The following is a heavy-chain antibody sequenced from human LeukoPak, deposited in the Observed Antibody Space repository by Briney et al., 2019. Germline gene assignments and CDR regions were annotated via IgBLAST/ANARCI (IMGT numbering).Heavy chain of an antibody. CDR3: AKVAHYYYGSESYYFFEH. J-gene: IGHJ4*02. V-gene: IGHV3-53*01. CDR2: IYSGGST. CDR1: GFTVSSNY. Sequence: SGGSLRLSCAASGFTVSSNYMSWVRQAPGKGLEWVSVIYSGGSTYYADSVKGRFTISRDNAKNSLYLQMNSLRVEDTATYYCAKVAHYYYGSESYYFFEHWGQGTPVTASS. D-gene: IGHD3-10*01.